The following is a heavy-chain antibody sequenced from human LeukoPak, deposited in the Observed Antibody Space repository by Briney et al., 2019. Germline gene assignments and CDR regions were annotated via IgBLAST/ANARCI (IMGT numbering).Heavy chain of an antibody. V-gene: IGHV1-69*13. Sequence: ASVKVSCKASGGTFSSYAISWVRQAPGQGLEWMGGIIPIFGTANCAQKFQGRVTITADESTSTAYMELSSLRSEDTAVYYCATRVRPDYYYGMDVWGQGTTVTVSS. CDR3: ATRVRPDYYYGMDV. CDR1: GGTFSSYA. D-gene: IGHD1-1*01. J-gene: IGHJ6*02. CDR2: IIPIFGTA.